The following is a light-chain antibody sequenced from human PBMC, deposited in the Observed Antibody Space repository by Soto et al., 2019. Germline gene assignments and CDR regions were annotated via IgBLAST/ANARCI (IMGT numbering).Light chain of an antibody. Sequence: IQMTQPPSSLSASVGDRVTITCRASQGISTYLNWYQQKPGKAPKLLIYAASSLQSGVPSRFSGSGSGTDFTLTITSLQPEDFATYYCQQSYSAPGTFGQGTKLEIK. J-gene: IGKJ2*01. CDR3: QQSYSAPGT. CDR2: AAS. V-gene: IGKV1-39*01. CDR1: QGISTY.